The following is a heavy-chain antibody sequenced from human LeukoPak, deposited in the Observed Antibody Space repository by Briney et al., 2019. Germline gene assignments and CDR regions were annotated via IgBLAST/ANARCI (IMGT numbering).Heavy chain of an antibody. CDR3: ARDHGGRAEVHGLPPFDY. J-gene: IGHJ4*02. V-gene: IGHV1-18*01. CDR1: GYTFTSYG. CDR2: ISAYNGNT. D-gene: IGHD2-15*01. Sequence: GASVKVSCKASGYTFTSYGISWVRQAPGQGLEWMGWISAYNGNTNYAQKLQGRVTMTTDTSTSTAYMELRSLRSDDTAVYYCARDHGGRAEVHGLPPFDYWGQGTLVTVSS.